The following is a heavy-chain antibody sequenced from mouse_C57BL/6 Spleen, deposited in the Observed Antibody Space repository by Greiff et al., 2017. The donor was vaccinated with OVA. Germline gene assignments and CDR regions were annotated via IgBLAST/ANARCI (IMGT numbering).Heavy chain of an antibody. Sequence: EVHLVESGGGLVKPGGSLKLSCAASGFTFSDYGMHWVRQAPEKGLEWVAYISSGSSTIYYADTVKGRFTISRDNDKNTLFLQMTSLRSEDTSMYYCARKWYYGSRFYAMDYWGQGTSVTVSS. CDR2: ISSGSSTI. J-gene: IGHJ4*01. CDR1: GFTFSDYG. CDR3: ARKWYYGSRFYAMDY. V-gene: IGHV5-17*01. D-gene: IGHD1-1*01.